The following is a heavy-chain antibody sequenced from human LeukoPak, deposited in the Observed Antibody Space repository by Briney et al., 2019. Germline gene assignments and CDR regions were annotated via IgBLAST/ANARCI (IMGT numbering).Heavy chain of an antibody. J-gene: IGHJ4*02. V-gene: IGHV3-15*01. CDR2: IRTNTDGGTA. CDR3: NTYRYNYDSSGADY. Sequence: GGSLRLSCAVSGFSFNKAWMSWVRQAPGKGLEWLGRIRTNTDGGTADYAAPVKGRFTISRDDSENTLYLQINSLKTEDTAVYYCNTYRYNYDSSGADYWGQGTLVTVSS. D-gene: IGHD3-22*01. CDR1: GFSFNKAW.